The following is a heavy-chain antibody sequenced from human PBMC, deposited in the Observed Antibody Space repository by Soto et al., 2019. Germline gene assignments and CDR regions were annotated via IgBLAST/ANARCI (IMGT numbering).Heavy chain of an antibody. J-gene: IGHJ4*02. D-gene: IGHD3-22*01. CDR1: GASISSGGNY. CDR3: ARDVWGYDTSGYAPDY. Sequence: QVQLQESGPGLVKPSQTLSLSCTVSGASISSGGNYWSWIRQHPGKGLEWIGYIYYSGSTYYNPSLKRRVTMSVDTSKNQFALKLSSVTAADTAVYYCARDVWGYDTSGYAPDYWGQGALVTVSS. CDR2: IYYSGST. V-gene: IGHV4-31*03.